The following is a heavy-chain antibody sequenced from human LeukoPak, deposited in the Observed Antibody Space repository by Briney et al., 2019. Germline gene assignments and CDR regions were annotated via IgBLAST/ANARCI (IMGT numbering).Heavy chain of an antibody. J-gene: IGHJ6*02. V-gene: IGHV3-53*01. CDR2: IYSGGST. CDR1: GFTVSSNY. Sequence: GGSLRLSCAASGFTVSSNYMSWVRQAPGKGREWVSVIYSGGSTYYADSVKGRFTISRDNSKNTLYLQMNSLRAEDTAVYYCARIYCSGGSCYSYYYYGMDVWGQGTTVTVSS. CDR3: ARIYCSGGSCYSYYYYGMDV. D-gene: IGHD2-15*01.